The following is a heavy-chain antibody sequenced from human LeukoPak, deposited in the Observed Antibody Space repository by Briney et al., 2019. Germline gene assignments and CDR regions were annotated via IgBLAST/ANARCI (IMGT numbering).Heavy chain of an antibody. CDR1: XXXXXXXX. CDR3: ARDLHYYVAMDV. D-gene: IGHD3-10*02. J-gene: IGHJ6*02. CDR2: XGSDNKP. Sequence: GGSLRLSCEASXXXXXXXXXTXVXXXXXKXXEXVSSXGSDNKPHYSESVKGRFAISRDNSKSMLFLQLNSLRAEDTALYYCARDLHYYVAMDVWGQGTTVTVSS. V-gene: IGHV3-23*01.